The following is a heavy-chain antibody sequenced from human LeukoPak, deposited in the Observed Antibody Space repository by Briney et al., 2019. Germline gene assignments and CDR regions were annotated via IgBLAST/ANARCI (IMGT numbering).Heavy chain of an antibody. CDR1: GFTFSSYA. J-gene: IGHJ4*02. D-gene: IGHD2-21*02. Sequence: GGSLRLSCAASGFTFSSYAISWVRQAPGKGLEWVSAISGSGGSTYYADSVKGRFTISRDNSKNTLYLQTNSLRAEDTAVYYCAKDLHIVVVTGSFDYWGQGTLVTVSS. V-gene: IGHV3-23*01. CDR2: ISGSGGST. CDR3: AKDLHIVVVTGSFDY.